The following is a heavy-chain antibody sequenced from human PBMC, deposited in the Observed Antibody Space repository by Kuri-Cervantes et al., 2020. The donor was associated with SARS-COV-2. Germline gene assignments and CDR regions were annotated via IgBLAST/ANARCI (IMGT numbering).Heavy chain of an antibody. J-gene: IGHJ4*02. CDR2: ISGIGSTK. V-gene: IGHV3-48*04. CDR1: EFTFSIYS. D-gene: IGHD6-6*01. Sequence: GESLKISCAASEFTFSIYSMNWVRQAPGKGLEWVAYISGIGSTKYYADSVQGRFTISRDNAKNSLYLQMNSLRAEDTAVYYCAKDRAARFDYWGQGTLVTVSS. CDR3: AKDRAARFDY.